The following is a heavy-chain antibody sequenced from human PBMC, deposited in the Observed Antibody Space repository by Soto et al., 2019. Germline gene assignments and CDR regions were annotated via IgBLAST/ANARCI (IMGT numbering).Heavy chain of an antibody. D-gene: IGHD2-15*01. V-gene: IGHV1-18*01. CDR3: SSSKGYCSGGSCNSFHY. CDR2: ISAYNGNT. J-gene: IGHJ4*02. CDR1: GYTFTSYG. Sequence: ASVKVSCKASGYTFTSYGISWVRQAPGQGLEWMGWISAYNGNTNYAQKLQGRVTMTTDTSTSTAYMELRSLRSDDTAVYYCSSSKGYCSGGSCNSFHYWGQGTLLTVST.